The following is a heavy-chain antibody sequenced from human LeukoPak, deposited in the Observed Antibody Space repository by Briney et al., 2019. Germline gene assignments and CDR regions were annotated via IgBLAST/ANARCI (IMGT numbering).Heavy chain of an antibody. CDR2: ISYDGSNK. CDR3: ARDLYYGSGSFGY. D-gene: IGHD3-10*01. CDR1: GFTFSSYA. Sequence: AESLRLSCAASGFTFSSYAMHWVRQAPGKGLEWVAVISYDGSNKYYADSVKGRFTISRDTSKNTLYLQMNSLRAEDTAVYYCARDLYYGSGSFGYWGQGTLVTVSS. V-gene: IGHV3-30*04. J-gene: IGHJ4*02.